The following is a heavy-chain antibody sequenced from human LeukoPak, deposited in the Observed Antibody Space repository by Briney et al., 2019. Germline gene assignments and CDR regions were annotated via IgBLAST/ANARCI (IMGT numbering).Heavy chain of an antibody. D-gene: IGHD2-21*02. J-gene: IGHJ6*02. V-gene: IGHV1-69*02. CDR1: GYTFTGYY. CDR3: ASSGCGGDCYSGYYGMDV. Sequence: SVKVSCKASGYTFTGYYMHWVRQAPGQGLEWMGRIIPILGIANYAQKFQGRVTITADKSTSTAYMELSSLRSEDTAVYYCASSGCGGDCYSGYYGMDVWGQGTTVTVSS. CDR2: IIPILGIA.